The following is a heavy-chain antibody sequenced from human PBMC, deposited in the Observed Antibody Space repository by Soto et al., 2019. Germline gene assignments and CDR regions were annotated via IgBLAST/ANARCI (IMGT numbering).Heavy chain of an antibody. J-gene: IGHJ4*02. CDR2: ISNDGNSK. Sequence: PGGSLRLSCVASGFTSSSYAMHWVRQAPGKGLEWVAVISNDGNSKYYADSVKGRFTISRDNSKNTLYLQMNSLRADDTALYYCARVRAIEIAARPVDYWGQGTLVTVSS. D-gene: IGHD6-13*01. CDR3: ARVRAIEIAARPVDY. V-gene: IGHV3-30-3*01. CDR1: GFTSSSYA.